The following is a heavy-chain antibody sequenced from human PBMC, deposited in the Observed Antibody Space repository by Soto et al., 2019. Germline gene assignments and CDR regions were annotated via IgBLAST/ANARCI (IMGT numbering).Heavy chain of an antibody. V-gene: IGHV1-3*01. J-gene: IGHJ4*02. CDR1: GYTFTSYA. CDR2: INAGNGNT. D-gene: IGHD1-20*01. Sequence: ASVKVSCKASGYTFTSYAMHWVRQAPGQRLEWMGWINAGNGNTKYSQKFQGRVTITRDTSASTAYMELSSLRSEDTAVYYCASVRGITGTTLTGCHFDYWGQGTLVTVS. CDR3: ASVRGITGTTLTGCHFDY.